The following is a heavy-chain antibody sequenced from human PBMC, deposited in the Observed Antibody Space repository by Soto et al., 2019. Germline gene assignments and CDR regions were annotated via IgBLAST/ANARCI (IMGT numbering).Heavy chain of an antibody. CDR1: GGTFSSYA. CDR2: IIPIFGTA. D-gene: IGHD3-22*01. CDR3: GRDPYYYDRSGYHYRPDDL. J-gene: IGHJ2*01. V-gene: IGHV1-69*13. Sequence: SVKVSCKASGGTFSSYAISWVRQAPGQGLEWMGGIIPIFGTANYAQKFQGRVTITAEESPSTAYMELSSLRSDDTAVYYCGRDPYYYDRSGYHYRPDDLWGRCILVTVSS.